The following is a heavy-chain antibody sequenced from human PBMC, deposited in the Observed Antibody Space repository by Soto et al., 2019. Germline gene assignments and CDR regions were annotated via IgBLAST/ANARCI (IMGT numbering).Heavy chain of an antibody. V-gene: IGHV4-39*01. Sequence: TSETLSLTCTVSGGSISSSSYYWGWIRQPPGKGLEWIGSIFYSGSTYYNPSLQSRVTISVDTSTNQFSLKLRSVTAADTAVYYCARIVRGIVITYYYMDVWGKGTTVTVSS. J-gene: IGHJ6*03. D-gene: IGHD2-21*01. CDR1: GGSISSSSYY. CDR2: IFYSGST. CDR3: ARIVRGIVITYYYMDV.